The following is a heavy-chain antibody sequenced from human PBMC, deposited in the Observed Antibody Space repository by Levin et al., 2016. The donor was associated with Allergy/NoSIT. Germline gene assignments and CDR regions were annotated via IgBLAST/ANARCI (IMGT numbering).Heavy chain of an antibody. Sequence: SETLSLTCTVSGGSISSYYWSWIRQPPGKGLEWIGYIYYSGSTNYNPSLKSRVTISVDTSKNQFSLKLSSVTAADTAIYYCARFSSSAYSYGFDYWGQGTLVTVSS. J-gene: IGHJ4*02. CDR1: GGSISSYY. CDR2: IYYSGST. D-gene: IGHD3-22*01. CDR3: ARFSSSAYSYGFDY. V-gene: IGHV4-59*01.